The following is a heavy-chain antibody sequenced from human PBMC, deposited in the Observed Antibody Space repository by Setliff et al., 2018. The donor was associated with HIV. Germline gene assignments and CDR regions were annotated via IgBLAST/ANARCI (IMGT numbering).Heavy chain of an antibody. J-gene: IGHJ3*02. CDR1: GHTLTKLS. CDR3: ATGSEVVIIHEAFDM. CDR2: FYCEGGEA. V-gene: IGHV1-24*01. D-gene: IGHD3-22*01. Sequence: ASVKVSCKVSGHTLTKLSMHWVRQAPGKGLEWMGAFYCEGGEAFYPQNFQGRLTMTEDTSTDTAYMELSSLRFEDTAVYFCATGSEVVIIHEAFDMWGQGTMVTVSS.